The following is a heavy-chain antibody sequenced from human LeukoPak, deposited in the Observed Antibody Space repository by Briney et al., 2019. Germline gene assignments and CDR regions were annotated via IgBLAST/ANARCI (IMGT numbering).Heavy chain of an antibody. J-gene: IGHJ6*03. CDR1: GGSISSYY. V-gene: IGHV4-59*01. CDR3: ARSRGYYYYYMDV. D-gene: IGHD3-22*01. CDR2: IYYSGST. Sequence: SETLSLTCTVSGGSISSYYWSWIRQPPGKGLGWIGYIYYSGSTNYNPSLKSRVTISVDTSKNQFSLKLSSVTAADTAVYYCARSRGYYYYYMDVWGKGTTVTVSS.